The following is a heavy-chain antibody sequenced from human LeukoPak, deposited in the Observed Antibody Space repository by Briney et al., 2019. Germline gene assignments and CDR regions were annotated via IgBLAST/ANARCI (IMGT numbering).Heavy chain of an antibody. D-gene: IGHD3-16*02. CDR2: IKHDGREK. CDR3: GYTNNFYH. V-gene: IGHV3-7*01. CDR1: GLTFSGQW. J-gene: IGHJ4*02. Sequence: GGSLRLSCVASGLTFSGQWLNWVRQAPRQGLEWVANIKHDGREKYYVDSVKGRFTISRDDGQNSLSLHMNTVRAEDTAVYYCGYTNNFYHWGQGALVVVSA.